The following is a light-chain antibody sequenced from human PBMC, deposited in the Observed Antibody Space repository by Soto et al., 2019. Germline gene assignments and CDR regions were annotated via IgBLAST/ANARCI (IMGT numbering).Light chain of an antibody. Sequence: DIQMTQSPSSLSASVGDRVTITCRASQSISNYLNWYQQKPGKAPKLLIYAAFSLQSGVPSRFSGSGSGTDFTLTISSLQPEDFATYYCQQSYITLLTFGGGTKVEIK. CDR2: AAF. J-gene: IGKJ4*01. CDR1: QSISNY. CDR3: QQSYITLLT. V-gene: IGKV1-39*01.